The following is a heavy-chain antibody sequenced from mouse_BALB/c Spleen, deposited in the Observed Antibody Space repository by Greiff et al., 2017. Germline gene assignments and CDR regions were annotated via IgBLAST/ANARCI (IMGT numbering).Heavy chain of an antibody. D-gene: IGHD2-4*01. V-gene: IGHV1-9*01. J-gene: IGHJ3*01. CDR3: ARSLDYDGGWFAY. CDR2: ILPGSGST. CDR1: GYTFSSYW. Sequence: VQLQQSGAELMKPGASVKISCKATGYTFSSYWIEWVKQRPGHGLEWIGEILPGSGSTNYNEKFKGKATLTSDKSSSTAYMELSSLTSEDSAVYYCARSLDYDGGWFAYWGQGTLVTVSA.